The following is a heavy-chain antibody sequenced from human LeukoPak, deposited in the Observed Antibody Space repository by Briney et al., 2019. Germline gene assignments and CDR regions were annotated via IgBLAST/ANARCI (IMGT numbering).Heavy chain of an antibody. CDR1: GFTFGDYA. D-gene: IGHD4-23*01. CDR3: TRVDYGGAPRRNY. CDR2: IRSKTYGGTT. Sequence: PGGSLRLSCTASGFTFGDYALSWFRQAPGKGLEWVSFIRSKTYGGTTQYAASVKGRFNISRDDSKSIAYLQMNSLKIEDTGVYYCTRVDYGGAPRRNYWGQGTLVTVSS. J-gene: IGHJ4*02. V-gene: IGHV3-49*03.